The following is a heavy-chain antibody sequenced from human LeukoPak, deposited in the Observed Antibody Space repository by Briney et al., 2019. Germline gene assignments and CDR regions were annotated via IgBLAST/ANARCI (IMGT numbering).Heavy chain of an antibody. J-gene: IGHJ4*02. CDR2: ISGSGGST. Sequence: PGGSLRLSCAASGFTFSSYVMSWVRQAPGKGLEWVSAISGSGGSTYYADSVKGRFTISRDNSKNTLYLQMNSLRAEDTAVYYCAKDPGYSSSWYLGYFDYWGQGTLVTVSS. CDR1: GFTFSSYV. V-gene: IGHV3-23*01. D-gene: IGHD6-13*01. CDR3: AKDPGYSSSWYLGYFDY.